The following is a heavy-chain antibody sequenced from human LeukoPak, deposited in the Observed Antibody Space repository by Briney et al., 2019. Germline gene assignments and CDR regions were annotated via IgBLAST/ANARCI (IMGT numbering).Heavy chain of an antibody. CDR1: GYTFTSYG. CDR2: ISAYSGNT. V-gene: IGHV1-18*01. J-gene: IGHJ3*02. CDR3: ALGGYYYDSSGYTGDAFDI. Sequence: ASVKVSCKASGYTFTSYGISWVRQAPGQGLEWMGWISAYSGNTNYAQKLQGRVTMTTDTSTSTAYMELRSLRSDDTAVYYCALGGYYYDSSGYTGDAFDIWGQGTMVTVSS. D-gene: IGHD3-22*01.